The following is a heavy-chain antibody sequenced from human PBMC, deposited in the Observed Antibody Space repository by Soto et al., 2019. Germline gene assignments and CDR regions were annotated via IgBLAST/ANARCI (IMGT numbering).Heavy chain of an antibody. J-gene: IGHJ6*02. CDR3: ARDVGVRQYYYYGMDV. D-gene: IGHD1-26*01. CDR2: IYYSGST. Sequence: PSETLSLTCTVSGASISSGYWSWIRQSPGKGLEWIGYIYYSGSTNYNPSLKSRVTISVDTFKNQFSLKLSSVTAADTAVYYCARDVGVRQYYYYGMDVWGQGTTVTVSS. CDR1: GASISSGY. V-gene: IGHV4-59*01.